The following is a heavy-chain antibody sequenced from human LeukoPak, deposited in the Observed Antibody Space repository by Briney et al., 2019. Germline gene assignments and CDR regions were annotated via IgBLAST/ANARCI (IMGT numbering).Heavy chain of an antibody. CDR1: GGTFSGYY. D-gene: IGHD3-10*01. V-gene: IGHV4-34*08. CDR2: ITHTGTT. CDR3: ARPFTPMVRGVMRF. Sequence: SETLSLTCAVYGGTFSGYYWAWIRQFPGKGLEWIGEITHTGTTNYNPSLKSRVVMSIDASKNQFSLKLTSVTAADAALYFCARPFTPMVRGVMRFRGQGTLVAVSS. J-gene: IGHJ1*01.